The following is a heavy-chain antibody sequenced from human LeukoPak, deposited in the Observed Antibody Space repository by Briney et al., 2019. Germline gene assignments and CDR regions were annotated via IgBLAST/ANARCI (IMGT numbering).Heavy chain of an antibody. D-gene: IGHD3-3*01. V-gene: IGHV4-39*07. CDR3: ARTTLRFLEWLSVGDYYFDY. J-gene: IGHJ4*02. CDR2: IYYSGST. CDR1: GGSISSSSYY. Sequence: SETLSLTCTVSGGSISSSSYYWGWIRQPPGKGLEWIGSIYYSGSTHYNPSLKSRVTISVDTSKNQFSLKLSSVTAADTAVYYCARTTLRFLEWLSVGDYYFDYWGQGTLVTVSS.